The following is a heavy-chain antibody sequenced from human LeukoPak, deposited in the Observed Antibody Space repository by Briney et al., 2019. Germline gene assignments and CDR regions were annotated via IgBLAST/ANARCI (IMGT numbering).Heavy chain of an antibody. J-gene: IGHJ5*02. D-gene: IGHD4-17*01. CDR2: IYPGDSDT. CDR3: ARCIKPYGDYGLFDP. V-gene: IGHV5-51*01. CDR1: GYSFTSYW. Sequence: GESLKISCKGSGYSFTSYWIGWVRQMPGKGLEWMGIIYPGDSDTRYSPSFQGQVTISADKSISTASLQWSSLKASATAIYHCARCIKPYGDYGLFDPWGQGTLVTVSS.